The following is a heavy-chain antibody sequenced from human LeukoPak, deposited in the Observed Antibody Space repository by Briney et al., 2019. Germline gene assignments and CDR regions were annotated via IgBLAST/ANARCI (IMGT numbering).Heavy chain of an antibody. J-gene: IGHJ3*02. CDR2: IYYSGST. V-gene: IGHV4-39*01. Sequence: SETLSLTCTVSGGSISSSSYYWGWIRQPPGRGLEWIGSIYYSGSTYYNPSLKSRVTISVDTSKNQFSLKLSSVTAADTAVYYRATYGDYYNAFDIWGQGTMVTVSS. CDR3: ATYGDYYNAFDI. D-gene: IGHD4-17*01. CDR1: GGSISSSSYY.